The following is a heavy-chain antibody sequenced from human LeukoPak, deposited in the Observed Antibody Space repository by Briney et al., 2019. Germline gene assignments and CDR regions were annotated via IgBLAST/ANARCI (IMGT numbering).Heavy chain of an antibody. CDR3: AKARPGVGPYYYYGMDV. Sequence: GGSLRLSCAASGFTFSSYAMSWVRQAPGKGLEWVSAISGSGGSTYYADSVKGRFTISRDNSKNTLYLQMNSLRAEDRAVYYCAKARPGVGPYYYYGMDVWGQGTTVTVSS. V-gene: IGHV3-23*01. J-gene: IGHJ6*02. D-gene: IGHD7-27*01. CDR2: ISGSGGST. CDR1: GFTFSSYA.